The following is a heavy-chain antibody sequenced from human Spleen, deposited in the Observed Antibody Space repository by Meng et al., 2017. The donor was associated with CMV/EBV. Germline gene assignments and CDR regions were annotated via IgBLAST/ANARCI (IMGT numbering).Heavy chain of an antibody. CDR2: SRNQANTYTT. CDR1: GFTFSEHY. V-gene: IGHV3-72*01. J-gene: IGHJ4*02. D-gene: IGHD2/OR15-2a*01. CDR3: ARMATTGGYLLEYYFDF. Sequence: GESLKISCAASGFTFSEHYMDWVRQAPGKGLEWVGRSRNQANTYTTEYAASVKGRFTISRDESKSSVYLEIHSLKAEDTAVYYCARMATTGGYLLEYYFDFWGQGTLVTVSS.